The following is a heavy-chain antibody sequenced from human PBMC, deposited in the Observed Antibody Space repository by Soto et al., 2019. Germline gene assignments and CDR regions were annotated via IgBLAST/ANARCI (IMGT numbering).Heavy chain of an antibody. Sequence: SVKVSCKASGGTFSSYAISWVRQAPGQGLEWMGGIIPIFGTANYAQKFQGRVTITADESTSTAYMELSSLRSEDTAVYYCARAPNYDILTGYYGPRDYYGMDVWGQGTTVTVSS. V-gene: IGHV1-69*13. D-gene: IGHD3-9*01. CDR1: GGTFSSYA. J-gene: IGHJ6*02. CDR2: IIPIFGTA. CDR3: ARAPNYDILTGYYGPRDYYGMDV.